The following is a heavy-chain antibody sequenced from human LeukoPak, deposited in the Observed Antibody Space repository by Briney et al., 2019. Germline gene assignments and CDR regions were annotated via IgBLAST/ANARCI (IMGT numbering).Heavy chain of an antibody. V-gene: IGHV3-23*01. CDR3: AKDPTDFDSSGQTYFDY. Sequence: GGSLRLSCAASGFTFSSCAMNWVRQAPGKGLEWVSGISGSGGITHYADSVKGRFTISRDNSKNTLYLQMNSLRAEDTAVYYCAKDPTDFDSSGQTYFDYWGQGSLVTVSS. J-gene: IGHJ4*02. CDR1: GFTFSSCA. CDR2: ISGSGGIT. D-gene: IGHD3-22*01.